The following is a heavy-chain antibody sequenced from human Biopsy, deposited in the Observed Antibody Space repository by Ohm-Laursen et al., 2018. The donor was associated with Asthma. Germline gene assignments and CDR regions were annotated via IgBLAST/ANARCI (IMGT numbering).Heavy chain of an antibody. Sequence: SVKVSCKTSGYTFNRAGITWVRQAPGQGLEWMGWISVYNGNTKVAQKLQDRVTMITDTSTSTAYMELRTLRSDDTAVYFCARAVDYSHYYGIDVWGQGTTVTVS. V-gene: IGHV1-18*01. CDR1: GYTFNRAG. J-gene: IGHJ6*02. CDR3: ARAVDYSHYYGIDV. CDR2: ISVYNGNT. D-gene: IGHD3-10*01.